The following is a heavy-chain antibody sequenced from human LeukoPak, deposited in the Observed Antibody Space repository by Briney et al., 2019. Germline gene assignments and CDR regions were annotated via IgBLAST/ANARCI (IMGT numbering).Heavy chain of an antibody. J-gene: IGHJ3*02. V-gene: IGHV5-51*01. CDR1: GYSFTSYW. D-gene: IGHD3-22*01. CDR3: ARHDSRGSGAFDI. Sequence: LGESLKISCKGSGYSFTSYWIGWVRQLPGKGLEWMGIIYPGDSDTRYSPSFQGQVTISADKSISTAYLQWSSLKASDTAMYYCARHDSRGSGAFDIWGQGTMVTVSS. CDR2: IYPGDSDT.